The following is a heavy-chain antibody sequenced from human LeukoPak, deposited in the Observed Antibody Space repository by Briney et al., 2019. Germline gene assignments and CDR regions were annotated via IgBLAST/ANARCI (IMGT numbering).Heavy chain of an antibody. V-gene: IGHV1-2*04. CDR2: INPNSGGT. CDR3: ATDTTFDWLLGSIYYYYGMDV. J-gene: IGHJ6*02. CDR1: GYTFTGYY. D-gene: IGHD3-9*01. Sequence: ASVKVSCKASGYTFTGYYMHWVRQAPGQGLEWMGWINPNSGGTNYAQKFQGWVTMTRDTSISTAYMELSRLRSEDTAVYYCATDTTFDWLLGSIYYYYGMDVWGQGTTVTVSS.